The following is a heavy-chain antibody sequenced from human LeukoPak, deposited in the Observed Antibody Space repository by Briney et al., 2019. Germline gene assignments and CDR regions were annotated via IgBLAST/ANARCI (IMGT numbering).Heavy chain of an antibody. Sequence: GGSLRLSCAASGFTFSTYAMHWVRQAPGKGLEWVAVISNDGSNKYYADSVKGRFTISRDNSKNTLYLQMNSLRAEDTAVYYCARFETVAAKPIEHWGPGTLVTVSS. CDR2: ISNDGSNK. J-gene: IGHJ1*01. D-gene: IGHD6-19*01. CDR1: GFTFSTYA. CDR3: ARFETVAAKPIEH. V-gene: IGHV3-30-3*01.